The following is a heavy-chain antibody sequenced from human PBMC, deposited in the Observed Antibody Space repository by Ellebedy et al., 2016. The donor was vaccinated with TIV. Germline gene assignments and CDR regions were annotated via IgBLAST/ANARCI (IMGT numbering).Heavy chain of an antibody. CDR3: ARRYMDV. Sequence: GESLKISXAASGFTFSSYWMQWVRQAPGKGLEWVANIKQDGSAKYYVDSVKGRFTISRDNAKNSVYLQMNNLRAEDTAVYYCARRYMDVWGGGTTVTVSS. V-gene: IGHV3-7*01. CDR1: GFTFSSYW. CDR2: IKQDGSAK. J-gene: IGHJ6*03.